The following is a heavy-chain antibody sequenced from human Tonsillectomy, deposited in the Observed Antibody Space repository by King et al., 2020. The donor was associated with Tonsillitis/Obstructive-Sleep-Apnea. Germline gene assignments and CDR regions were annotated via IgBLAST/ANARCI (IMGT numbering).Heavy chain of an antibody. CDR2: IDPSDSYT. V-gene: IGHV5-10-1*03. Sequence: VQLVESGAEVEKPGESLRISCKGSGYSFTSYWISWVRQMPGKGLEWMGRIDPSDSYTNYSPSFQGHVTISADKSISTAYLQWSSLKASDTAMYYCAARLGIVGATGYWGQGTLVTVSS. J-gene: IGHJ4*02. CDR1: GYSFTSYW. D-gene: IGHD1-26*01. CDR3: AARLGIVGATGY.